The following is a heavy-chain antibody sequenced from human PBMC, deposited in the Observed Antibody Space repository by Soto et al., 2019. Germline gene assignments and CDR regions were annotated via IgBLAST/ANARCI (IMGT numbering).Heavy chain of an antibody. Sequence: SETLSLTCTVSGASISVHSYYWTWIRQPPGKGLEWIGSSYYSGTTYFNPSLKSRATISVDTSKNQFSLRLTSVTAADTAIYYWTRRYNWNVNYFDPVGPGALVTASS. CDR2: SYYSGTT. CDR3: TRRYNWNVNYFDP. D-gene: IGHD1-20*01. J-gene: IGHJ5*02. CDR1: GASISVHSYY. V-gene: IGHV4-39*01.